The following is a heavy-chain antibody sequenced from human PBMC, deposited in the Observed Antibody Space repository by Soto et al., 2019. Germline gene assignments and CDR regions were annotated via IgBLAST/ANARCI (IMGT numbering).Heavy chain of an antibody. CDR2: INPNSGGT. CDR1: GYTFTGYY. Sequence: SVKVSCKASGYTFTGYYMHWVRQAPGQGLEWMGWINPNSGGTNYAQKFQGRVTMTRDTSISTAYMELSRLRSDDTAVYYCARYDVGATTLSDYWGQGTLVTVSS. D-gene: IGHD1-26*01. CDR3: ARYDVGATTLSDY. J-gene: IGHJ4*02. V-gene: IGHV1-2*02.